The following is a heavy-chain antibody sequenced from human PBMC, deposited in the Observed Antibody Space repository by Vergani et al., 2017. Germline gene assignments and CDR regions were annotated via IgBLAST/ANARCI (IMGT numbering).Heavy chain of an antibody. CDR3: AGGVGPDCSSATCSGGDFDY. D-gene: IGHD2-2*01. CDR1: AFTLSSYG. CDR2: SSPSGRSI. Sequence: EVQLVESGGGLVQPGGSLRLSCAASAFTLSSYGMNWVRQAPGKGLEWVSYSSPSGRSIYYADSVKGRFTVSRDNAKNSLYLQMNSLRAEDTAVYYCAGGVGPDCSSATCSGGDFDYWGQGTLVTVSS. J-gene: IGHJ4*02. V-gene: IGHV3-48*01.